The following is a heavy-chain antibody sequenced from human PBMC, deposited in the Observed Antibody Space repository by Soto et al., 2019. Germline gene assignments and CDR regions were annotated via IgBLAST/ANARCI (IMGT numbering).Heavy chain of an antibody. J-gene: IGHJ5*01. CDR2: ISHDGTDK. CDR3: AKPTSFVTCFDS. CDR1: GFTFWKFG. D-gene: IGHD3-16*02. V-gene: IGHV3-30*18. Sequence: LRLSCAASGFTFWKFGLHWVRQSPREGLEWVALISHDGTDKYYADSVKGRFTISRDNSKDTLFLHMDNLRPEDTGIYYCAKPTSFVTCFDSGGQGTLVTVSS.